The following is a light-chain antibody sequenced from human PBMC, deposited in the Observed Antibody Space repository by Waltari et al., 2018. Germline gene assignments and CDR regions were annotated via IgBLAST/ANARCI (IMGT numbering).Light chain of an antibody. CDR2: DVT. CDR1: RSDVAYYNY. CDR3: SSYTVSNTVV. V-gene: IGLV2-14*03. Sequence: QSALTQPASVSGSPGQSITIPCIGTRSDVAYYNYVSWYAQQPGKAPKLIIYDVTHRPSGVSSRFSGTTSGNTASLTIAGLQAEDEADYYCSSYTVSNTVVFGGGTKVTVL. J-gene: IGLJ2*01.